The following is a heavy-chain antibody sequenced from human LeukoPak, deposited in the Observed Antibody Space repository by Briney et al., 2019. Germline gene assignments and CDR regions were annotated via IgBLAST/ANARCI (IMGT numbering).Heavy chain of an antibody. D-gene: IGHD1-7*01. V-gene: IGHV3-48*01. CDR1: GFTFSSYS. CDR2: ISSSSSTI. Sequence: GGSLRLSCAASGFTFSSYSMNWVRQAPGKGLGWVSYISSSSSTIYYADSVKGRFTISRDNAKNSLYLQMNSLRAEDTAVYYCARGNWNYALPFDYWGQGTLVTVSS. CDR3: ARGNWNYALPFDY. J-gene: IGHJ4*02.